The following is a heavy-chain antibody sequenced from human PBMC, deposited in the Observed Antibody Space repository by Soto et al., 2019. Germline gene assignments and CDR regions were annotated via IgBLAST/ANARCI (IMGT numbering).Heavy chain of an antibody. J-gene: IGHJ4*02. CDR3: ARGRYGYY. CDR1: GYAFTTYG. Sequence: QVHLVQSGAEVTKPGASVKVSCKGSGYAFTTYGITWVRQAPGQGLEWMGWISAHNGNTNYAQKLQGRVTVTRDTSTSTAYMALRSLRSDDTAVYYCARGRYGYYWGLGALVTVSS. D-gene: IGHD1-1*01. CDR2: ISAHNGNT. V-gene: IGHV1-18*01.